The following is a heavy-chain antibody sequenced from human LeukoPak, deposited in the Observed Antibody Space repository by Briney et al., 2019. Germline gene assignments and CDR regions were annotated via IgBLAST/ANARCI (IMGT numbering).Heavy chain of an antibody. J-gene: IGHJ4*02. CDR3: ARSTITMIASFDY. D-gene: IGHD3-22*01. Sequence: SETLSPTCTVPGGSISSSSYYWGWIRQPPGKGLEWIGSIYYSGSTYYNPSRKSRVTISVDTSKNQFSLKLSSVTAADTAVYYCARSTITMIASFDYWGQGTLVTVSS. V-gene: IGHV4-39*01. CDR2: IYYSGST. CDR1: GGSISSSSYY.